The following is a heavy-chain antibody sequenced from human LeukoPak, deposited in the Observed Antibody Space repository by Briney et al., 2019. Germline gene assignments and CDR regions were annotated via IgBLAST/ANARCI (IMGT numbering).Heavy chain of an antibody. J-gene: IGHJ3*02. Sequence: PGGSLRLSCAASGFTFSSYSMNWVRQAPGKGLEWVSHISSSSSTIYYADSVKGRFIISRDNAKNSLYLQMNSLRAEDTAVYYCARGLVGARLYAFDIWGQGTMVTVSS. V-gene: IGHV3-48*04. CDR3: ARGLVGARLYAFDI. CDR2: ISSSSSTI. CDR1: GFTFSSYS. D-gene: IGHD1-26*01.